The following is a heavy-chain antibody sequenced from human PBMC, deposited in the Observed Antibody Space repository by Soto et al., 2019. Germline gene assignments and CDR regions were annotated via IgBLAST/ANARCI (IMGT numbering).Heavy chain of an antibody. CDR2: ISSSSSTI. V-gene: IGHV3-48*02. J-gene: IGHJ6*02. D-gene: IGHD5-12*01. Sequence: GGSLRLSCAASGFTFSSYSMNWVRQAPGKGLEWVSYISSSSSTIYYADSVKGRFTISRDNAKNSLYLQMNSLRDEDTAVYYCARCGGYDYYYYGMDVWGQGTTVTVSS. CDR3: ARCGGYDYYYYGMDV. CDR1: GFTFSSYS.